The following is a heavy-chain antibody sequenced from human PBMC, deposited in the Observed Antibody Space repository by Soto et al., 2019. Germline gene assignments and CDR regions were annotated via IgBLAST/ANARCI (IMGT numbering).Heavy chain of an antibody. J-gene: IGHJ6*03. CDR3: ARCNRLWFGELFYSYYYYMDV. V-gene: IGHV1-8*01. Sequence: EASVKVSCKASGYTFTSYDINWVRQSTGQGLEWMGWMNPNSGNTGYAQKFQGRVTMTRNTSISTAYMELSSLRSEDTAVYYCARCNRLWFGELFYSYYYYMDVWGKGTTFTVSS. CDR1: GYTFTSYD. CDR2: MNPNSGNT. D-gene: IGHD3-10*01.